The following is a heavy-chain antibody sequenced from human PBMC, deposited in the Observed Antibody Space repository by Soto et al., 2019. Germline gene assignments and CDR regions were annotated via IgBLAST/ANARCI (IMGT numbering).Heavy chain of an antibody. V-gene: IGHV1-69*06. Sequence: QVQLVQSGTVVQRRGSSVKVSCQASGGTFSSHGMAWVRQAPGQGLEWMGGIIPTFGTPTYAPKFQGRVTITADKSTSTAYMELSSLRSEDTGLYYCASGRIAQYFDFWGQGTLITVSS. CDR3: ASGRIAQYFDF. J-gene: IGHJ4*02. CDR2: IIPTFGTP. CDR1: GGTFSSHG.